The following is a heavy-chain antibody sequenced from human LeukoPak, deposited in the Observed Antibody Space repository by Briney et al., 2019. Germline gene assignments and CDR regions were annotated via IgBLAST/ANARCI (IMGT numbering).Heavy chain of an antibody. D-gene: IGHD3-22*01. Sequence: PGGSLRLSCAASGFTFRGSAMHWVRQASGKGLDWVGRIRSKANSYATAYAASVKGRFTISRDDSKNTAYLQMNSLKTEDTAVYYCTGGLITRYGMDVWGQGTTVTVSS. CDR2: IRSKANSYAT. V-gene: IGHV3-73*01. CDR1: GFTFRGSA. CDR3: TGGLITRYGMDV. J-gene: IGHJ6*02.